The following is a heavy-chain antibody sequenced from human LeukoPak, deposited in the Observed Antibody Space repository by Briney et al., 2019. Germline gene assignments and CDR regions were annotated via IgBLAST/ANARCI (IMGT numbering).Heavy chain of an antibody. J-gene: IGHJ6*02. CDR1: GFTFGDYA. CDR2: IRSKAYGGTT. Sequence: PGRSLRLSCTASGFTFGDYAMSWVPQAPGRGREWVGFIRSKAYGGTTEYAASVKDRFTISRDDSKSIAYLQMNSLKTEDTAVYYCTRDRVLWFGELPYYYYGMDVWGQGTTVTVSS. V-gene: IGHV3-49*04. CDR3: TRDRVLWFGELPYYYYGMDV. D-gene: IGHD3-10*01.